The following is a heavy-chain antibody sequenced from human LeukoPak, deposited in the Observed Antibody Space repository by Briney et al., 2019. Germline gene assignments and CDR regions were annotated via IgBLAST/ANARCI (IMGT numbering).Heavy chain of an antibody. J-gene: IGHJ4*02. CDR2: IFYSGST. Sequence: PSETLSLTCTVSGGSISSSSYCWGWIRQPPGKGLEWIGSIFYSGSTYYNPSLKSRVAISIDTSKNQFSLNLGSVTAADTAVYYCAGPFDYDILTGYLSFDYWGQGTLVTVSS. D-gene: IGHD3-9*01. CDR3: AGPFDYDILTGYLSFDY. V-gene: IGHV4-39*07. CDR1: GGSISSSSYC.